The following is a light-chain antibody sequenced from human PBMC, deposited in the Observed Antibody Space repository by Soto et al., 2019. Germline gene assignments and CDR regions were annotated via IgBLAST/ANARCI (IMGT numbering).Light chain of an antibody. CDR2: EDT. CDR3: SSYTTANTYV. Sequence: QSVLAQPASVSGSAGQSITISCTGTSSDVGNYNLVSWYLHHPGKAPKLLIYEDTKRPSGVSNRFSGSRSGNTASLTISGLQAEDEADYYCSSYTTANTYVFGTGTKVTVL. CDR1: SSDVGNYNL. V-gene: IGLV2-14*02. J-gene: IGLJ1*01.